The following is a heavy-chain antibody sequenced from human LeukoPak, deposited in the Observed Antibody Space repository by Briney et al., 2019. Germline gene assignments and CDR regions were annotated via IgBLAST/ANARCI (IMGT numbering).Heavy chain of an antibody. CDR1: GFTFSSYN. CDR2: ISSSSSTI. Sequence: GGSLRLSCAASGFTFSSYNMNWVRQAPGKGLEWVSYISSSSSTINYADSVKGRFTISRDNAKNSLYLQMNSLRAEDTAVYYCARGDHSSGYYLDYWGQGTLATVSS. D-gene: IGHD3-22*01. J-gene: IGHJ4*02. CDR3: ARGDHSSGYYLDY. V-gene: IGHV3-48*01.